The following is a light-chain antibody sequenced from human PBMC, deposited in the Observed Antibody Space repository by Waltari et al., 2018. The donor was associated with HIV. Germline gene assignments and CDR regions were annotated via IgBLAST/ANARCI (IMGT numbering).Light chain of an antibody. J-gene: IGKJ4*02. CDR3: QQSRSTPLT. CDR1: ESIYPY. V-gene: IGKV1-39*01. Sequence: DIHLSQSPSSLSASVGDSVTITCRASESIYPYLNWFQHTPKKAPKLIIFAASNLESGVPSRFRGRGSGAVFTLTRSSLQLGDFATYYCQQSRSTPLTFGGGTRVE. CDR2: AAS.